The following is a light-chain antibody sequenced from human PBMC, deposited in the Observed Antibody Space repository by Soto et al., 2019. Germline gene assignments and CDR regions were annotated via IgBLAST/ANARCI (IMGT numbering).Light chain of an antibody. CDR1: SSNIGDGFD. Sequence: QSVLTQPPSVSGAPGQRVTISCTGSSSNIGDGFDVHWYQQFPGTAPQLLIYGNNNRPSGVPDRFSGSKSGTSASLAITGLQAEYEADYYCQSYDISLSASSPSWVFGGGTKLTVL. J-gene: IGLJ3*02. CDR2: GNN. CDR3: QSYDISLSASSPSWV. V-gene: IGLV1-40*01.